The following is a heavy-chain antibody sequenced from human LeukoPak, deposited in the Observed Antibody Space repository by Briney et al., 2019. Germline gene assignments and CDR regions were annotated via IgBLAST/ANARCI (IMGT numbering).Heavy chain of an antibody. CDR3: AKGGVVVVPAAMPFDY. V-gene: IGHV3-23*01. Sequence: PGGSLRLSCAASGYIFSSYSMIWVRQAPGKGLEWVSAISNSGGRTYYADSVKGRFTISRDNSKNTLYLQMNRLRAEDTAVYYCAKGGVVVVPAAMPFDYWGQGTLVTVSS. CDR1: GYIFSSYS. CDR2: ISNSGGRT. J-gene: IGHJ4*02. D-gene: IGHD2-2*01.